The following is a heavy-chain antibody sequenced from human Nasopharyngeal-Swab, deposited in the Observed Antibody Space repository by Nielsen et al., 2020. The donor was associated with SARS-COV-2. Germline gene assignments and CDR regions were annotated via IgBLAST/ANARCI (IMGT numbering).Heavy chain of an antibody. V-gene: IGHV4-34*01. CDR1: GGSFSGYY. J-gene: IGHJ4*02. CDR3: ARGASLLRYFDWSPGYYFDY. D-gene: IGHD3-9*01. Sequence: SETLSLTCAVYGGSFSGYYWSWIRQSPGKGLEWIGEINQSGSTNYNPSLKSRVTISVDTSKNQFSLKLSSVTAADTAVYDCARGASLLRYFDWSPGYYFDYWGQGTLVTVSS. CDR2: INQSGST.